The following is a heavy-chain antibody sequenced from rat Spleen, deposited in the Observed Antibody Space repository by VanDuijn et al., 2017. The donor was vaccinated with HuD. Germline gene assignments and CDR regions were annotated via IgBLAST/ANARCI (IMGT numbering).Heavy chain of an antibody. CDR2: VSSGGNT. CDR1: GFSLTSDG. CDR3: ARSAKYYYDGSYYYVHFDY. V-gene: IGHV2S8*01. J-gene: IGHJ2*01. Sequence: QVQLKESGPGLVQPSQTLSLTCTVSGFSLTSDGVSWVRQPPGKGREWIAAVSSGGNTYYDSTLKSQLSISRDTSKSQVLLKMNSLQTEDTAMYFCARSAKYYYDGSYYYVHFDYWGQGVMVTVSS. D-gene: IGHD1-12*02.